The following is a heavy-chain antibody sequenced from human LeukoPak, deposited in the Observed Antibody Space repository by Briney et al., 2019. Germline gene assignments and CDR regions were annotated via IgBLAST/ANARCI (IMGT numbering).Heavy chain of an antibody. CDR1: GFTFSSYG. Sequence: GGSLRLSCAASGFTFSSYGMHWVRQAPSKGLEWVEVICYEGTNTYYAASVKGRFTISRDNSKNALYLQMNSVRAEDTAVYYCARDFCSGGSCYPDAFDIWGQGTMVTVSS. V-gene: IGHV3-33*01. CDR2: ICYEGTNT. D-gene: IGHD2-15*01. J-gene: IGHJ3*02. CDR3: ARDFCSGGSCYPDAFDI.